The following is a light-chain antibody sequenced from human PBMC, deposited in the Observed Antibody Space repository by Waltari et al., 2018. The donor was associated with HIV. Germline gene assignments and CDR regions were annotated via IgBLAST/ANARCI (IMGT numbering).Light chain of an antibody. J-gene: IGLJ2*01. CDR2: HVR. CDR3: TSYTSSNTLVI. V-gene: IGLV2-14*03. CDR1: SIDAGGYTY. Sequence: QSALTQPASVSGSPAQSITLSCTGPSIDAGGYTYASRHQQHPCKAPKLMIYHVRNRPSGVPNRFSGSKSGNTASLTISGLQAEDEADYYCTSYTSSNTLVIFGGGTKLTVL.